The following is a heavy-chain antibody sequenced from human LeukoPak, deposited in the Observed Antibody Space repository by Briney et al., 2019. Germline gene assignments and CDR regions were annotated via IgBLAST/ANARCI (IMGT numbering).Heavy chain of an antibody. D-gene: IGHD3-3*01. CDR2: INPNSGGT. CDR3: ARGGFLEWLLFFDY. CDR1: GYSFTGYY. V-gene: IGHV1-2*02. J-gene: IGHJ4*02. Sequence: SVKVSCKASGYSFTGYYMHWVRQAPGQGLQWMGWINPNSGGTNYAQKFQGRVTMTRDTSISTAYMELSRLRSDDTAVYYCARGGFLEWLLFFDYWGQGTLVTVSS.